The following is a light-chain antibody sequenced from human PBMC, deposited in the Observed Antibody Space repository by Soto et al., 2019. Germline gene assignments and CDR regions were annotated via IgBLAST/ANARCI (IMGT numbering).Light chain of an antibody. CDR1: SSDVGGYNY. CDR3: SSYTSSSTRV. J-gene: IGLJ2*01. CDR2: DVS. V-gene: IGLV2-14*01. Sequence: QSALTQPASVSGSPGQSITISCTGTSSDVGGYNYVSWYQQHPGKAPKLMMYDVSNRPSGVSNRFSGSKSGNTASLTIAGLQAEDEADYDCSSYTSSSTRVFGGGTKLTVL.